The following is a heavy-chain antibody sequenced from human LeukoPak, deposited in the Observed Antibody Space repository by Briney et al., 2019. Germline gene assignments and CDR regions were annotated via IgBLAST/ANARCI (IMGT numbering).Heavy chain of an antibody. Sequence: PGRCLRLSRAVSVLTFTSYAMSWVPDGPGRGREWVSTISGSGNNTYYPDTVKGPFTNSRDNSKKTLYLQMNSPRAQDTAAYYCAKPPTAVTTKAFQHWGQGTLFTVS. V-gene: IGHV3-23*01. CDR3: AKPPTAVTTKAFQH. D-gene: IGHD4-17*01. J-gene: IGHJ1*01. CDR1: VLTFTSYA. CDR2: ISGSGNNT.